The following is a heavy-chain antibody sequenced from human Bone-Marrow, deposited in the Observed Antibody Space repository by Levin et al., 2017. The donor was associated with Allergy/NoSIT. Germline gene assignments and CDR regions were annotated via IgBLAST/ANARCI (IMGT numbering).Heavy chain of an antibody. CDR3: ARGLHCSGGNCYWPFNWFDP. J-gene: IGHJ5*02. Sequence: NAGGSLRLSCAASGFTFSAYYMTWIRQAPGKGLEWVSYISTTGSNIYYADSVKGRFTISRDNGKNSLYLQMNTLRAEDTAVYYCARGLHCSGGNCYWPFNWFDPWGQGTLVTVSS. CDR2: ISTTGSNI. CDR1: GFTFSAYY. V-gene: IGHV3-11*01. D-gene: IGHD2-15*01.